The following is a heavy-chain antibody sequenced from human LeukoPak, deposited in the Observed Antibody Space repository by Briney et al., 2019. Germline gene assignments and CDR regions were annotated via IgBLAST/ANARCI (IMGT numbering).Heavy chain of an antibody. J-gene: IGHJ3*02. D-gene: IGHD3-22*01. Sequence: GASVKVSCKASGYTFTGYYMHWVRQAPGQGLEWMGWINPNSGGTNCAQKFQGRVTMTRDTSISTAYMELSRLRSDDTAVYYCARALTPSHGGSGYYYGGNDAFDIWGQGTMVTVSS. CDR1: GYTFTGYY. CDR3: ARALTPSHGGSGYYYGGNDAFDI. V-gene: IGHV1-2*02. CDR2: INPNSGGT.